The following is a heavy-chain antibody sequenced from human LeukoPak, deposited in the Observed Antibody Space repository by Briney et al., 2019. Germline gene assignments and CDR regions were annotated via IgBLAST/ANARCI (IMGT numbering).Heavy chain of an antibody. V-gene: IGHV4-59*01. CDR1: GGSISSYY. Sequence: SETLSLTCTVSGGSISSYYWSWIRQPPGKGLEWIGYIYYSGSTNYNPSLKSRVTISVDTSKNQFSLKLSSVTAADTAVYYCARDRYGDYVFDYWGQGTLVTVSS. CDR2: IYYSGST. D-gene: IGHD4-17*01. J-gene: IGHJ4*02. CDR3: ARDRYGDYVFDY.